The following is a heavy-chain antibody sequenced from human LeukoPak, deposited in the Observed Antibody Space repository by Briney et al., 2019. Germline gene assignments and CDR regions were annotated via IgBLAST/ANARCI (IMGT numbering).Heavy chain of an antibody. J-gene: IGHJ3*02. CDR3: AKSNGYGLMDI. Sequence: PSETLSLTCTVSGGSISSSSYYWGWIRQPPGKGLEWIGSIYYSGSTYYNPSLKSRVTISLDTSRNQFSLKLNSVTAADTAVYYCAKSNGYGLMDIWGQETMVTVSS. D-gene: IGHD3-10*01. V-gene: IGHV4-39*07. CDR1: GGSISSSSYY. CDR2: IYYSGST.